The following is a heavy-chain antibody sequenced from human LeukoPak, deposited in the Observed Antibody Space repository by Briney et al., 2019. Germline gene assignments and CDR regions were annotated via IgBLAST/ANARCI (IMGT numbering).Heavy chain of an antibody. V-gene: IGHV3-11*04. CDR3: ARANRQGIAVAAGDY. CDR1: GFTFSDYY. CDR2: ISSSGSTI. D-gene: IGHD6-19*01. J-gene: IGHJ4*02. Sequence: GGSLRLSCAASGFTFSDYYMSWIRQAPGKGLEWVSYISSSGSTIYYADSVKGRFTISRDNAKNSLYLQMNSLRAEDTAVYYCARANRQGIAVAAGDYWGQGTLVTVSS.